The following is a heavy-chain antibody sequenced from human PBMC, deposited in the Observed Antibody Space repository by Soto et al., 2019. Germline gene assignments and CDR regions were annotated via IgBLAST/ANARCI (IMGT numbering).Heavy chain of an antibody. V-gene: IGHV1-18*04. Sequence: TSYGISWVRQAPGQGLEWMGWISAYNGNTNYAQKLQGRVTMTTDTSTSTAYMELRSLRSDDTAVYYCARDGIAAAGKHYYYYGMDVWGQGTTVTVSS. D-gene: IGHD6-13*01. CDR3: ARDGIAAAGKHYYYYGMDV. CDR2: ISAYNGNT. J-gene: IGHJ6*02. CDR1: TSYG.